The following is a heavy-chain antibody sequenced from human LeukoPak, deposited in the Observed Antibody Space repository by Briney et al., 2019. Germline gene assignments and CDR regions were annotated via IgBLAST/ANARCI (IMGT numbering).Heavy chain of an antibody. J-gene: IGHJ3*02. CDR2: TYYRSKWYN. CDR1: GDSVSTNGGA. V-gene: IGHV6-1*01. Sequence: SQTLSLTCVISGDSVSTNGGAWNWIRHSPSRGLEWLGRTYYRSKWYNEYALSVRSRIIITPDTSKNQFSLQLTSVTPEDTAVFYCVRGSRSAFDIWGQGTMVTVSS. CDR3: VRGSRSAFDI.